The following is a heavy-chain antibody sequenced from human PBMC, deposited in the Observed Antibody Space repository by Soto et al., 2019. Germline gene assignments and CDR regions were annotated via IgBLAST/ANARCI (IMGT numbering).Heavy chain of an antibody. Sequence: GGSLRHCCAASGFTFSGYSMNWVRQAPGKGLEWVSSISSSSSYIYYADSVKGRFTISRDNAKNSLYLQMNSLRAEDTAVYYCATTPVWYGMDVWGQGTTVTVSS. J-gene: IGHJ6*02. V-gene: IGHV3-21*01. CDR1: GFTFSGYS. CDR2: ISSSSSYI. D-gene: IGHD1-20*01. CDR3: ATTPVWYGMDV.